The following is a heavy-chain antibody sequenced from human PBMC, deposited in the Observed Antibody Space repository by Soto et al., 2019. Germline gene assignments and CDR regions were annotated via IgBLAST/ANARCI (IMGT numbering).Heavy chain of an antibody. V-gene: IGHV4-59*01. CDR2: IYYSDSA. CDR1: GGSSSSYY. J-gene: IGHJ5*02. D-gene: IGHD3-22*01. CDR3: VRAYYDTFGYSLDP. Sequence: SETLSLTSTVSGGSSSSYYWGWIRQPPGKGLEWIGYIYYSDSANYNPSLKSRVIISDDTSKNQFSLRLSSVTAADTAVYYCVRAYYDTFGYSLDPWGQGTLVTVSS.